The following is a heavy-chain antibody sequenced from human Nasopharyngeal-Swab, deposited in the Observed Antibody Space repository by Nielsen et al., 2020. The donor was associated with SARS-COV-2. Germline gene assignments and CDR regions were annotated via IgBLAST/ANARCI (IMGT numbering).Heavy chain of an antibody. D-gene: IGHD3-22*01. CDR3: TTSWEGYYDSSGYYIRGAFDY. J-gene: IGHJ4*02. Sequence: WIRQPPGKGLEWVGRIKSKTDGGTTDYAAPVKGRFTISRDDSKNTLYLQMNSLKTEDTAVYYCTTSWEGYYDSSGYYIRGAFDYWDQGTLVTVSS. V-gene: IGHV3-15*01. CDR2: IKSKTDGGTT.